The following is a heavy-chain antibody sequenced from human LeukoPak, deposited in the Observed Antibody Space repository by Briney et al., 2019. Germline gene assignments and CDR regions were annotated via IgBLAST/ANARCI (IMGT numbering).Heavy chain of an antibody. J-gene: IGHJ4*02. CDR2: INSDGSST. Sequence: GGALRLSCAASGFTFSSFWMHWVRQAPAKGPVWVSHINSDGSSTSYADSVKDRFTISRDNAKNTLYLQMHSLRAEDTAVYYCTTLPNPNDSPECRGCWGRGTLVTVSS. V-gene: IGHV3-74*01. D-gene: IGHD3-22*01. CDR1: GFTFSSFW. CDR3: TTLPNPNDSPECRGC.